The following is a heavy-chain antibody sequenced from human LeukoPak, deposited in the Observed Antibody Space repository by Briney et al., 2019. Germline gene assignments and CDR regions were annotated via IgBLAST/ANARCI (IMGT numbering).Heavy chain of an antibody. Sequence: GGSLRLSCAASGFTFSTYGIHWVRQAPGKGLEWVAFVRFDINNKNYADSVKGRFTLSSDNSKTTMYLQMISLRPEDTAVYFCAKDGDSSGYYWDSWGQGTLVTVSS. CDR2: VRFDINNK. V-gene: IGHV3-30*02. D-gene: IGHD3-22*01. CDR1: GFTFSTYG. J-gene: IGHJ4*02. CDR3: AKDGDSSGYYWDS.